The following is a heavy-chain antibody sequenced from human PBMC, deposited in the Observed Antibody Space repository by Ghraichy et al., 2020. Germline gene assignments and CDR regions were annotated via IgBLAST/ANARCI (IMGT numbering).Heavy chain of an antibody. J-gene: IGHJ6*02. CDR3: ARGSQAAAGTSDYYYYYGMDV. V-gene: IGHV4-34*01. CDR1: GGSFSGYY. Sequence: SETLSLTCAVYGGSFSGYYWSWIRQPPGKGLEWIGEINHSGSTNYNPSLKSRVTISVDTSKNQFSLKLSSVTAADTAVYYCARGSQAAAGTSDYYYYYGMDVWGQGTTVTVSS. D-gene: IGHD6-13*01. CDR2: INHSGST.